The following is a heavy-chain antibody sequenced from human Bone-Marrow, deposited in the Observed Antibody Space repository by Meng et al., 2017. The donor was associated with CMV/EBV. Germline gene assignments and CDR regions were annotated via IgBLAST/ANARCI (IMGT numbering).Heavy chain of an antibody. Sequence: LKPVGTLVHTCTECVVDTLSYHSIVSRHPAGEARDVIWSIYTSRSTTYNPSLKFRVTMSVGTAKNPCSLKLKFVTPAEKAVYYCARGSGYFDWLANWFDPWGQGTLVTVSS. V-gene: IGHV4-4*07. CDR2: IYTSRST. CDR3: ARGSGYFDWLANWFDP. CDR1: VVDTLSYH. J-gene: IGHJ5*02. D-gene: IGHD3-9*01.